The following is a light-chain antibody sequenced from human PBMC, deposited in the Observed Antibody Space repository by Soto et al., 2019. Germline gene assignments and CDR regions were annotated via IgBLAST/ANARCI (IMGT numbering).Light chain of an antibody. Sequence: QSVLTQPPSASGTPGQRVTISCSGSSSNIGSHAVNWFHQLPGTAPKLLIYSNNQLPSGVPDRFSGSKSGTSASLAISGLRSEDEADYYCAAWDDSLSNWVFGGGTKVTVL. J-gene: IGLJ3*02. V-gene: IGLV1-44*01. CDR3: AAWDDSLSNWV. CDR1: SSNIGSHA. CDR2: SNN.